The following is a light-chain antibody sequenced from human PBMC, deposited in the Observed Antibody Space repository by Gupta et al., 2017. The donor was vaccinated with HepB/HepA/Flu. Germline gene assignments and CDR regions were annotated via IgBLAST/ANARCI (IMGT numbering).Light chain of an antibody. J-gene: IGLJ1*01. CDR1: TSDVGAYNY. Sequence: QSALTQPRSVSGSPGQSVTISCTGTTSDVGAYNYVSWYQQHPGKAPKLMVYSVNYRPSGVPDRFSGSKSANTAFLTISGLQPEDEADYYCCAYAGNSYVFGVGTKVTVL. CDR2: SVN. CDR3: CAYAGNSYV. V-gene: IGLV2-11*01.